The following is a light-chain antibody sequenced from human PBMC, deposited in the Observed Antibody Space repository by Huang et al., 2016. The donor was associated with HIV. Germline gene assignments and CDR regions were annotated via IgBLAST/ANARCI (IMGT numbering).Light chain of an antibody. CDR1: QTISSY. V-gene: IGKV3-11*01. CDR2: EAS. CDR3: QERANWPQLT. J-gene: IGKJ4*01. Sequence: EIVLTQSPDTLSLSPGERATLSCRASQTISSYLAWYQQKPGQAPRLLIYEASNRATGIPARFSGNGSGTDFTLIINNLEPEDSAVYYCQERANWPQLTFGGGTKVEIK.